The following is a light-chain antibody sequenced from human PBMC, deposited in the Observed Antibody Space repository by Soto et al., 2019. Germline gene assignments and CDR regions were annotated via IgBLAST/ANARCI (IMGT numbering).Light chain of an antibody. V-gene: IGKV1-27*01. Sequence: DIQMTQSPSSLSASVGDRVTITCRASQVIYTYLAWYQQKPGTVPKLQIYAASTLQSGVPSRFSGSGSGTDFTLTISSLQPEDVATYYCQKYNSVPHTFGQGTKVEIK. J-gene: IGKJ2*01. CDR3: QKYNSVPHT. CDR1: QVIYTY. CDR2: AAS.